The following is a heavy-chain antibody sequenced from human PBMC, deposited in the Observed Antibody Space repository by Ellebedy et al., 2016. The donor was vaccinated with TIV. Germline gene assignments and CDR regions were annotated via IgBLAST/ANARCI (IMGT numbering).Heavy chain of an antibody. V-gene: IGHV1-46*01. J-gene: IGHJ4*02. D-gene: IGHD3-22*01. CDR3: AREVSGSSAYEDY. CDR1: GYTFTSYD. CDR2: INPNGGGT. Sequence: ASVKVSCXASGYTFTSYDINWVRQATGQGLEWMGIINPNGGGTTYAQKFQGRVTMTTDTSTSTVYMELSRLRSDDTAVYYCAREVSGSSAYEDYWGQGTLVTVSS.